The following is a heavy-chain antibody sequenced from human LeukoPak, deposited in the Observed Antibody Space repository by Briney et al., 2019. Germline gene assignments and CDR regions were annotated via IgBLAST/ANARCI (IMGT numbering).Heavy chain of an antibody. CDR3: ARDRVTGTSRGSEIDY. D-gene: IGHD1-20*01. Sequence: GGSLRLSCAASGFTFSSYSMNWVRQAPGKGLECVSYIRSSSSIIYYADSVKGRFTISRDNAKNSLYLQMNSLRGEDTAVYYCARDRVTGTSRGSEIDYWGQGTLVTVSS. CDR1: GFTFSSYS. V-gene: IGHV3-48*01. CDR2: IRSSSSII. J-gene: IGHJ4*02.